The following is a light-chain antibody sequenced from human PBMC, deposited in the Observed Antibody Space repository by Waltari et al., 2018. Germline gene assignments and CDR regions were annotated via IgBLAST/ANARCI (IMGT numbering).Light chain of an antibody. CDR2: SNN. V-gene: IGLV1-44*01. CDR3: AAWDDSLNGVV. Sequence: QSVLTQPPSASGTPGQRVTISCSGSSSNIGSNTVNWYQQLPRTAPKLLIYSNNPRPSGVPDRFSGSKSGTSASLAISGLQSEDEADYYCAAWDDSLNGVVFGGGTKLTVL. CDR1: SSNIGSNT. J-gene: IGLJ2*01.